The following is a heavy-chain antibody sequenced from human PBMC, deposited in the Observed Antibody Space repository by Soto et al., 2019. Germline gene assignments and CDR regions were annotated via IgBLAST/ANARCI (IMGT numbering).Heavy chain of an antibody. Sequence: PSETLSLTCTVSGGSISGSSYYWGWIRQPPGKGLEWIGSIYYSGSTYYNPSLKSRVTISVDTSKNQFSLKLSSVTAADTAVYYCARYKQWLPTIWFDPWGQGTLVTVSS. CDR3: ARYKQWLPTIWFDP. CDR1: GGSISGSSYY. J-gene: IGHJ5*02. CDR2: IYYSGST. D-gene: IGHD6-19*01. V-gene: IGHV4-39*01.